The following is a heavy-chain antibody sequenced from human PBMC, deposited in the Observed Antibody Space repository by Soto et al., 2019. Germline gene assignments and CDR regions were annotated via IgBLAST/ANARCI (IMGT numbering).Heavy chain of an antibody. CDR3: AKVRGWWTLILVVDAFDI. V-gene: IGHV3-9*01. CDR2: ISWNSGSI. Sequence: EVQLVESGGGLVQPGRSLRLSCAASGFRFDDYAMHWVRQAPGKGLEWVSGISWNSGSIGYADSVKGRFTISRDNAKNSLYMQMNSLRAEDTALYYCAKVRGWWTLILVVDAFDIWGQGTMVTVSS. D-gene: IGHD3-22*01. J-gene: IGHJ3*02. CDR1: GFRFDDYA.